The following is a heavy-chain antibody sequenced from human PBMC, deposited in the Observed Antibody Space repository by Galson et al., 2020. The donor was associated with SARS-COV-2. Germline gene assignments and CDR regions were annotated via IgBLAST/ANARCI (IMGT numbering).Heavy chain of an antibody. Sequence: SCAASGFTFSSYGMQWVRQAPGTGLGWVAVIWYDGSNKYYADSVKGRFTISRENSKNTLYLQMNSLRAEDTAVYYCAREQPVGATENDAFDIWGQGTMVTGSS. V-gene: IGHV3-33*01. CDR2: IWYDGSNK. D-gene: IGHD1-26*01. CDR1: GFTFSSYG. CDR3: AREQPVGATENDAFDI. J-gene: IGHJ3*02.